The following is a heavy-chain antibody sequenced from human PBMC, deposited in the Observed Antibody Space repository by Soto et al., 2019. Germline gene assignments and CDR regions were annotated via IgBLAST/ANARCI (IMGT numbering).Heavy chain of an antibody. CDR3: ASHAEGYYDSSGSQSDY. J-gene: IGHJ4*02. CDR2: ISSSSSTI. D-gene: IGHD3-22*01. Sequence: EVQLVESGGGLVQPGGSLRLSCAASGFTFSNYIMNWVRQAPGKGLEWVSYISSSSSTIYYADSVKGRFTISRDNAKKXMYLQMNSLRDEDTAVYYCASHAEGYYDSSGSQSDYWGQGTLVTVSS. V-gene: IGHV3-48*02. CDR1: GFTFSNYI.